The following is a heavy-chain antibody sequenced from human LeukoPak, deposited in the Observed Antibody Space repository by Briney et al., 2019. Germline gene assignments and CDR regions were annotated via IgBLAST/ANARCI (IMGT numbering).Heavy chain of an antibody. Sequence: PGGSLRLSCAASGFTFSSSTMNWFRQAPGKGLEWVSSISSSSNYIYYADSVKGRFTISRDNAKNSLYLQMNSLRAHDTAVYYYVRIPNSANFPNWFDPSGQGSLVTVSS. CDR1: GFTFSSST. J-gene: IGHJ5*02. CDR3: VRIPNSANFPNWFDP. CDR2: ISSSSNYI. D-gene: IGHD4/OR15-4a*01. V-gene: IGHV3-21*01.